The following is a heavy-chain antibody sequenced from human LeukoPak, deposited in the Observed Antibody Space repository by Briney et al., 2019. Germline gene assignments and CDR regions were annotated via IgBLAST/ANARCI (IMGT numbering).Heavy chain of an antibody. CDR1: GDSISSSNYY. CDR3: AREQYSYAPSRAFDI. V-gene: IGHV4-39*02. Sequence: SETLSLTCTVSGDSISSSNYYWGWIRQPPGKGLEWIGSIYYTGDAFYNPSLKSRVTISVDTSKTHFSLRLSSVTAADTAVYFCAREQYSYAPSRAFDIWGQGTMVTVSS. CDR2: IYYTGDA. D-gene: IGHD5-18*01. J-gene: IGHJ3*02.